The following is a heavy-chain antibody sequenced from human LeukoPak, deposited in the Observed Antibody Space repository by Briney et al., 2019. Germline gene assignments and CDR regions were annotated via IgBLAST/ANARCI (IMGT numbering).Heavy chain of an antibody. CDR3: ARGSVTADDAFDI. D-gene: IGHD5-18*01. CDR1: GFTFSSYE. V-gene: IGHV3-48*03. J-gene: IGHJ3*02. CDR2: ISRSRSGSTI. Sequence: PGGSLRLSCAASGFTFSSYEMNWVRQAPGKGLDWVSYISRSRSGSTIYYADSVKGRFTISRDNAKNSLYLEMNSLRAEDTALYYCARGSVTADDAFDIWGQGTMVTVSS.